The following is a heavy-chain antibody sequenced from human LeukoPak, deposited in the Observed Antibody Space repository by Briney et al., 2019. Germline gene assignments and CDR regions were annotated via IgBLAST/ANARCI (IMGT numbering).Heavy chain of an antibody. V-gene: IGHV1-46*01. CDR3: ARGYYYDASGNLDY. J-gene: IGHJ4*02. CDR2: INPSGGNT. Sequence: ASVKVSCKAFGYIFTSSYMHWVRQAPGQGLEWVGIINPSGGNTNNAQKFQGRVTMTRDTSTSTVYMELSSVGSEDTAMYYCARGYYYDASGNLDYWGQGTLVTVSS. D-gene: IGHD3-22*01. CDR1: GYIFTSSY.